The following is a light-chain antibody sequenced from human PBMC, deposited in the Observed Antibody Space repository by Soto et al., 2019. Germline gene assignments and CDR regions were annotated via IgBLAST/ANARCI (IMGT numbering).Light chain of an antibody. CDR3: QQYGSSPPGT. CDR2: GAS. V-gene: IGKV3-20*01. Sequence: VMTQSPLSLPVTLGEPASISCRSSQCLLHSNGYNYLDWYLQKPGQAPRLLIYGASSRATGIPDRFSGSGSGTDFTLTISRLEPEDFAVYYCQQYGSSPPGTFGQGTKVDI. CDR1: QCLLHSNGYNY. J-gene: IGKJ1*01.